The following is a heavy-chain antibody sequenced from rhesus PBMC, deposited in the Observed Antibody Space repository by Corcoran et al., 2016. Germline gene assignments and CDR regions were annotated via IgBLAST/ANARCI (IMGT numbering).Heavy chain of an antibody. CDR1: GGSISGYY. D-gene: IGHD1-38*01. CDR2: FGGRTGVA. J-gene: IGHJ1*01. Sequence: QVQLQESGPVLVKPSETLSLTCAVSGGSISGYYWNWIRQPPGKGLELIGYFGGRTGVANSTPSLEGRFTVSIDASKNQVSLGLKSVTAADTAVYYCARSDRSTWNQYCEFWGQGALVTVSS. V-gene: IGHV4-165*02. CDR3: ARSDRSTWNQYCEF.